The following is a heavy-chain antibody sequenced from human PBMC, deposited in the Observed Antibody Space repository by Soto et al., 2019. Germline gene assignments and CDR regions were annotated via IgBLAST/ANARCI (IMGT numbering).Heavy chain of an antibody. V-gene: IGHV4-59*08. D-gene: IGHD2-8*02. Sequence: KPSETLSLTCTVSGGSISGYYWSWIRQPPGKGPEWIGYVHYIGNAYYNPSLESRVTISVDTSKNQFSLKLSSVTAADTAVYFCATYDATGHRYWGPGTLVTVPQ. CDR1: GGSISGYY. CDR2: VHYIGNA. J-gene: IGHJ4*02. CDR3: ATYDATGHRY.